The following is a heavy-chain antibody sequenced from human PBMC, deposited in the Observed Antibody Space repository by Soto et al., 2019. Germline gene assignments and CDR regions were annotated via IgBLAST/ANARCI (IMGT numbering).Heavy chain of an antibody. V-gene: IGHV3-30*18. CDR3: AKDSRDRYSSSWYLPFADYYGMDV. D-gene: IGHD6-13*01. CDR1: GFSFSGYG. J-gene: IGHJ6*02. Sequence: GGSLRLSCAASGFSFSGYGMHWVRQAPGKGLEWVAVISYDGGNTYYADSMKGRFTISRDNSKNTLYLQMNSLRAEDTAVYYSAKDSRDRYSSSWYLPFADYYGMDVWGQGTTVTVSS. CDR2: ISYDGGNT.